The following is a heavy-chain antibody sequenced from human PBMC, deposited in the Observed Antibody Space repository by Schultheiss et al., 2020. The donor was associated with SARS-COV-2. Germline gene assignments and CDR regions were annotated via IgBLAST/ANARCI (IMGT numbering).Heavy chain of an antibody. CDR1: GGSFSDHY. CDR3: ARAGGYGDYVWFDY. J-gene: IGHJ4*02. V-gene: IGHV4-34*01. CDR2: INHSGST. D-gene: IGHD4-17*01. Sequence: SETLSLTCAVYGGSFSDHYWNWIRQPPGKGLEWIGEINHSGSTNYNPSLKSRVTISVDPSKNQFSLKLSSVTAADTAVYYCARAGGYGDYVWFDYWGQGTLVTVSS.